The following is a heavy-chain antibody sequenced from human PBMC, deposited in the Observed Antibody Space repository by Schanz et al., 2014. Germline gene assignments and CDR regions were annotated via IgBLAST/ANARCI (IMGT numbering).Heavy chain of an antibody. CDR1: GFTFSSHS. CDR2: ISGSGNTI. CDR3: ARRYSGRYCFDY. J-gene: IGHJ4*02. D-gene: IGHD1-26*01. V-gene: IGHV3-48*02. Sequence: EVQLVESGGGLVQPGGSLRLSCVASGFTFSSHSMNWVRQAPGQGLEWLSYISGSGNTIYYADSVKGRFTISRDNAKNSLPLQMDRLRDEDTAVYYCARRYSGRYCFDYWGQGTLVAVSS.